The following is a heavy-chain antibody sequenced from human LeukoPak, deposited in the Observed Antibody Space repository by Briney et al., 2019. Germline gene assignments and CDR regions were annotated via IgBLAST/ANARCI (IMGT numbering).Heavy chain of an antibody. Sequence: ASVKVSCKPSGYTFTSYGISWGREGPGQRRWWMGWISAYNGNTNYAQKVQGRVTMTTDTSTSTDYMELRSLRSDATAVYYCARDTYGSGIFDYWGQGTLVTVSS. CDR3: ARDTYGSGIFDY. J-gene: IGHJ4*02. CDR1: GYTFTSYG. V-gene: IGHV1-18*01. D-gene: IGHD3-10*01. CDR2: ISAYNGNT.